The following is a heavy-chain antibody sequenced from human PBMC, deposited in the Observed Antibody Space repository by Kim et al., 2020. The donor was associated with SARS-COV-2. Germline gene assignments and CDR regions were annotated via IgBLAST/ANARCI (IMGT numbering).Heavy chain of an antibody. Sequence: GGSLRLSCAASGFTFSSYSMNWVRQAPGKGLEWVSYISSSSSTIYYADSVKGRFTISRDNAKNSLYLQMNSLRDEDTAVYYCARDSGSSRNYYYYGMDVWGQGTTVTVSS. CDR3: ARDSGSSRNYYYYGMDV. J-gene: IGHJ6*02. CDR1: GFTFSSYS. CDR2: ISSSSSTI. V-gene: IGHV3-48*02. D-gene: IGHD6-13*01.